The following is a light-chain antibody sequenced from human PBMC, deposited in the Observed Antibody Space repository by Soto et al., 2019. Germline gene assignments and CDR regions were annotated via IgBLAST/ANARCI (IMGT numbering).Light chain of an antibody. CDR3: MQDKHTWT. Sequence: DVVLTQSPLSLPVTLGQPASISCRSSESLLYSDGNTYLNWFHQRPVQSPRRLIYKVSNRDSGVPDTVSGSGSCSAISLKISWVEAEDVEVYDYMQDKHTWTCGQGNKVESK. V-gene: IGKV2-30*01. CDR1: ESLLYSDGNTY. J-gene: IGKJ1*01. CDR2: KVS.